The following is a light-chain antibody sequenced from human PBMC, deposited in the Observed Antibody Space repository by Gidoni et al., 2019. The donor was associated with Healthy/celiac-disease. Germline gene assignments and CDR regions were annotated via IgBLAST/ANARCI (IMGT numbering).Light chain of an antibody. V-gene: IGLV2-14*01. CDR2: EVS. J-gene: IGLJ3*02. Sequence: SAMTQPASVYGSPGQSITISCTGTSSDVGGYHYVSWYQQHPGKAPNLMIYEVSNRPSGVSNLFSGSQSGNTASLTISGLQAEYEADYYCSSYPSSSTRVFGGGTKLTVL. CDR3: SSYPSSSTRV. CDR1: SSDVGGYHY.